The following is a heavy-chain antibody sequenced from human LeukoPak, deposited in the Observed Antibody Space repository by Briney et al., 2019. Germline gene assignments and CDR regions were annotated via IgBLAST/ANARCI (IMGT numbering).Heavy chain of an antibody. CDR1: GVSISSGYW. J-gene: IGHJ4*02. CDR2: VHHSGST. CDR3: TRNTAYCLED. D-gene: IGHD5-18*01. Sequence: SGTLSLTCAVSGVSISSGYWWSWVRQSPGKGLEWIGEVHHSGSTNCNPSLKSRVTISVDESKNYFSLELTSLTAADTAVYYCTRNTAYCLEDWGQGTLVTVSS. V-gene: IGHV4-4*02.